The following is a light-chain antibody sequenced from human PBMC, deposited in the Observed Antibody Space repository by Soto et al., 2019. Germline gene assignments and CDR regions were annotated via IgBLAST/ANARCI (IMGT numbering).Light chain of an antibody. V-gene: IGKV1-5*03. Sequence: DIQMTQSPSTLSASVGDRVTITCRASQRISTRLAWYQQKPGKAPNLLIYKSSNLESGVPSRFSGSASGTEFPLTVSSLQPDDFATYYCQQYYTFPWTLGQGTKVEIK. CDR1: QRISTR. CDR2: KSS. J-gene: IGKJ1*01. CDR3: QQYYTFPWT.